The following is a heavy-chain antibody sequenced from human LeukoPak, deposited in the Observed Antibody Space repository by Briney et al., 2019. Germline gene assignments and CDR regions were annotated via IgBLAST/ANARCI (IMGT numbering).Heavy chain of an antibody. D-gene: IGHD3-10*01. Sequence: GGSLRLSCAASGFTFSSYAMSWVRQAPGKGLEWVSAISGSGGSTYYADSVKGRFTISRDNSKNTLYLQMNSLRAEDTAVYYCATTTNTYYGSGSYYNSPSDYWGQGTLVTVSS. CDR1: GFTFSSYA. CDR3: ATTTNTYYGSGSYYNSPSDY. CDR2: ISGSGGST. J-gene: IGHJ4*02. V-gene: IGHV3-23*01.